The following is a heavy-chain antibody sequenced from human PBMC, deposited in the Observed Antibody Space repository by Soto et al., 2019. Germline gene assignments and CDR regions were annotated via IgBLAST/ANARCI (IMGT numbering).Heavy chain of an antibody. J-gene: IGHJ6*02. Sequence: SVKVSCKASGGTFSSYAISWVRQAPGQGLEWMGGIIPIFGTANYAQKFQGRVTITADKSTSTAYMELSSLRSEDTAVYYCARDRVGLYNDSSGYYYVYGMDVWGQGTTVTVSS. CDR2: IIPIFGTA. CDR3: ARDRVGLYNDSSGYYYVYGMDV. D-gene: IGHD3-22*01. CDR1: GGTFSSYA. V-gene: IGHV1-69*06.